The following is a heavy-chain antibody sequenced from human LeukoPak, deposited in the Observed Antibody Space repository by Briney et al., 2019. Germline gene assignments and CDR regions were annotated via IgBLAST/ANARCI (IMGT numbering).Heavy chain of an antibody. CDR3: VKRRDTSRSGWGVFDY. CDR1: GFTFSSYA. V-gene: IGHV3-64D*06. D-gene: IGHD6-13*01. CDR2: ITSDWFSP. J-gene: IGHJ4*02. Sequence: GESLRLSCSASGFTFSSYAIYWVRQAPGKGLEYVAAITSDWFSPFYADSVKGRSTVSRDNSKNAVFLQMSSLTTEDTAVYFCVKRRDTSRSGWGVFDYWGQGTLVTVSS.